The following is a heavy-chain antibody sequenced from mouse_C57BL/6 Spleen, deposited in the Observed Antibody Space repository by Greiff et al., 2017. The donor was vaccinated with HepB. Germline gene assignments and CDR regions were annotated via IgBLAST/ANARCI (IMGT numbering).Heavy chain of an antibody. CDR1: GYSITSGYY. Sequence: VQLKESGPGLVKPSQSLSLTCSVTGYSITSGYYWNWIRQFPGNKLEWMGYISYDGSNNYNPSLKNRISITRDTSKNQFFLKLNSVTTEDTATYYCARDYYGSSHAMDYWGQGTSVTVSS. CDR3: ARDYYGSSHAMDY. V-gene: IGHV3-6*01. CDR2: ISYDGSN. D-gene: IGHD1-1*01. J-gene: IGHJ4*01.